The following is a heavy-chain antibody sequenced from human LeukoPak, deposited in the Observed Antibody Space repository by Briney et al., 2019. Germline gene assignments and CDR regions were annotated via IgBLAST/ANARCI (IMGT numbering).Heavy chain of an antibody. CDR3: ARRQLRRLNWFDP. Sequence: SETLSLTCAVYGGSFSGYYWSWIRQPPGKGLEWIGEINHSGSTNYSPSLKSRVTISVDTSKNQFSLKLSSVTAADTAVYYCARRQLRRLNWFDPWGQGTLVTVSS. D-gene: IGHD5-18*01. CDR2: INHSGST. V-gene: IGHV4-34*01. J-gene: IGHJ5*02. CDR1: GGSFSGYY.